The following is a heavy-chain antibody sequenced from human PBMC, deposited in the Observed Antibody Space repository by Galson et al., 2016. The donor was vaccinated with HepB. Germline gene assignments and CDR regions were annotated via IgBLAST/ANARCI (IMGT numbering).Heavy chain of an antibody. J-gene: IGHJ4*02. Sequence: QSGAEVKKPGESLKISCKGSGYSFSNYWIGWVRQMPGKGLEWMGIMYPRNSETRYSPSFQGQVTISADKSISTAYLQWSSLKASDTAMYYCVIPAGSTSSNYQFDCWGQGTLVTVTS. CDR2: MYPRNSET. D-gene: IGHD6-6*01. CDR3: VIPAGSTSSNYQFDC. V-gene: IGHV5-51*03. CDR1: GYSFSNYW.